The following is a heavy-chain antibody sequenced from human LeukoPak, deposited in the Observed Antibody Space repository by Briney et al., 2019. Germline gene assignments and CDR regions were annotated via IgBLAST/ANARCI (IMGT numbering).Heavy chain of an antibody. Sequence: PSETLSLTCAVYGGSFSGYYWSWIRQPPGKGLEWIGEINHSGSTNYNPSLKSRVTIPVDTSKNQFSLKLSSVTAADTAVYYCARGRKIYGGNSGGGPDYWGQGTLVTVSS. J-gene: IGHJ4*02. D-gene: IGHD4-17*01. CDR2: INHSGST. CDR3: ARGRKIYGGNSGGGPDY. V-gene: IGHV4-34*01. CDR1: GGSFSGYY.